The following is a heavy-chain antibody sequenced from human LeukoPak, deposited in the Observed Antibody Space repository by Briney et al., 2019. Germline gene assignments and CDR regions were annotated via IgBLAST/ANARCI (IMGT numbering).Heavy chain of an antibody. CDR3: ARKVSPSWFDP. CDR1: GDSISSYY. CDR2: IYYSGST. Sequence: SETLSLTCTVSGDSISSYYWSWIRQPPGKGLEWIGYIYYSGSTNYNPSLKSRVTISVDTSKNQFSLKLSSVTAADTAVYYCARKVSPSWFDPWGQGTLVTVS. V-gene: IGHV4-59*08. J-gene: IGHJ5*02. D-gene: IGHD3-10*01.